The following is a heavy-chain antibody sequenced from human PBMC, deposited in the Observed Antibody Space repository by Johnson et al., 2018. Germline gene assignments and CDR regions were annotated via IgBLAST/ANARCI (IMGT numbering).Heavy chain of an antibody. V-gene: IGHV3-43*01. CDR1: AFTFDDYT. Sequence: VQLVESGGVVVQPGGSLRLSCAASAFTFDDYTMHWVRQAPGKGVEWVSLMSWDASSTYYADSVKGRFTISRDNSKNSLFLQMNSLITEDTAFYSCAKAPIGGYYFDAFDIWGQGTMVTVSS. CDR2: MSWDASST. CDR3: AKAPIGGYYFDAFDI. J-gene: IGHJ3*02. D-gene: IGHD3-3*01.